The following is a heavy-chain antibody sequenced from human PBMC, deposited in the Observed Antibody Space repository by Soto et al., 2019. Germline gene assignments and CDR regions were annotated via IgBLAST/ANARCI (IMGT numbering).Heavy chain of an antibody. J-gene: IGHJ4*02. D-gene: IGHD2-15*01. V-gene: IGHV3-7*01. CDR2: IKQEGSEK. Sequence: VQLVESGGGLVQPGGSLRLSCVDSTFTFSSNRMSWVRQAPGKGLEWVANIKQEGSEKYYVDSVKGRFTISRDNAKNSLFLQMNSLRAEDTALYYCARRYCSGASCYFDDWGQGTLVTVSS. CDR1: TFTFSSNR. CDR3: ARRYCSGASCYFDD.